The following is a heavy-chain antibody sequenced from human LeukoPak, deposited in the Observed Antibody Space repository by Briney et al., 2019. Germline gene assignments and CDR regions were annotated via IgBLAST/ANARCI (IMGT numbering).Heavy chain of an antibody. J-gene: IGHJ2*01. CDR2: IYYSGSI. CDR1: GGSISSYY. D-gene: IGHD5/OR15-5a*01. V-gene: IGHV4-59*08. CDR3: ARHMGVYRFDL. Sequence: SETLSLTCTVSGGSISSYYWDFIRQPPGKGLEWIGYIYYSGSINYNPSLKNRLTISVDTSKNQFSLKLSSVTAADTAVYYCARHMGVYRFDLWGRGTLVTVSS.